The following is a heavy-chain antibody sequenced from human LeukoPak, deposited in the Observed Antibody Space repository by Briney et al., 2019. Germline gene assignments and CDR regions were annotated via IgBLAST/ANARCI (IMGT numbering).Heavy chain of an antibody. CDR1: GFTFSSYA. V-gene: IGHV3-23*01. CDR2: ISGSGGST. Sequence: PGGSLRLSCAASGFTFSSYAMSWVRQAPGKGLEWVSAISGSGGSTYYADSVKGRFTISRDNSKNTLYLQMNSLRAEDTAVYYCAKYYGFGVAAHSDYWGQGTLVTVSS. CDR3: AKYYGFGVAAHSDY. J-gene: IGHJ4*02. D-gene: IGHD3-3*01.